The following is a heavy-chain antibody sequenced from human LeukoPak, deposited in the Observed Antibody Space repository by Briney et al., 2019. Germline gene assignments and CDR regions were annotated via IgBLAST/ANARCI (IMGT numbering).Heavy chain of an antibody. Sequence: GGSLRLSCAASGFAFNTYWMHWVRQVPGKGLVWVSRIRGDGTDPIYADSVKGRLTISRGNAKNTLYLQMNSLRAEDTAVYYCARDTYYAPFDPWGQGTLVIVSS. V-gene: IGHV3-74*01. CDR3: ARDTYYAPFDP. CDR2: IRGDGTDP. D-gene: IGHD2/OR15-2a*01. CDR1: GFAFNTYW. J-gene: IGHJ5*02.